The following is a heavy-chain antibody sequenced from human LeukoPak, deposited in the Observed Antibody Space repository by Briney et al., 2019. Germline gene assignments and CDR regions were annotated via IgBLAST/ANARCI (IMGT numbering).Heavy chain of an antibody. D-gene: IGHD2-15*01. CDR1: GGTFSSYA. J-gene: IGHJ4*02. V-gene: IGHV1-69*04. Sequence: GASVKVSCKASGGTFSSYAISWVRQAPGQGLEWMGRIIPILGIANYAQKFQGRVTITADESTSTAYMELSSLRSEDTAVYYCARGGPVAATERYFDYWGQGTLVTVSS. CDR2: IIPILGIA. CDR3: ARGGPVAATERYFDY.